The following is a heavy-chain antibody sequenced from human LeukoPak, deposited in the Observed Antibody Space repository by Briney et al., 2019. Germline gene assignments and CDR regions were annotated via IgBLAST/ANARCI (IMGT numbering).Heavy chain of an antibody. J-gene: IGHJ4*02. V-gene: IGHV1-58*01. CDR2: IVVGSGNT. Sequence: SVTVSCTASGFTFTSSAVQWVRQARGQRLEWIGWIVVGSGNTNYAQKFQERVTITRDMSTSTAYMELSSLRSEDTAVYYCARTAMAYYFDYWGQGTLVTVSS. D-gene: IGHD5-18*01. CDR3: ARTAMAYYFDY. CDR1: GFTFTSSA.